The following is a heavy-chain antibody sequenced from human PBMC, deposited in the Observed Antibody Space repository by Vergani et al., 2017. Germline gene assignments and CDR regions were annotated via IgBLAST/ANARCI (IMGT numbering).Heavy chain of an antibody. CDR1: FDSIRNLY. Sequence: QVQLQESGPGLVKSSETLSLTCSVFFDSIRNLYCNWIRQPPGKGLEWIGSIHYSENTNYNPSLKTRVSISLDKSKNQFSLWVNSVTAADTAVYFCARASLRALVGYYYYMDVWGKGKTVVVSS. D-gene: IGHD3-16*02. J-gene: IGHJ6*03. V-gene: IGHV4-59*11. CDR2: IHYSENT. CDR3: ARASLRALVGYYYYMDV.